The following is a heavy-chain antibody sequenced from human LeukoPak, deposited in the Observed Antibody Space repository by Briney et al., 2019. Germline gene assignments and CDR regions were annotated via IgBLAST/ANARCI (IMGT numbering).Heavy chain of an antibody. CDR2: IYYSGST. V-gene: IGHV4-31*03. CDR3: ARWVGYNGALDY. Sequence: PSEPLSLTCTVSGGPISSGGYYWSWIRQHPGKGLEWIGYIYYSGSTYYNPSLKSRVTISVDTSKNQFSLKLSSVTAADTAVYYCARWVGYNGALDYWGQGTLVTVSS. D-gene: IGHD5-24*01. CDR1: GGPISSGGYY. J-gene: IGHJ4*02.